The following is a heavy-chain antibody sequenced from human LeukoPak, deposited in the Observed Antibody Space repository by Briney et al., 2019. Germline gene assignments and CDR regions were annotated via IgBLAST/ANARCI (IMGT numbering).Heavy chain of an antibody. CDR1: GYTFTSYG. Sequence: GASVKVSCKASGYTFTSYGISWVRQAPGQGLEWMGWISAYIGNTNYAQKLQGRVTMTTDTSTSTAYMELRSLRSDDTAVYYCARVRLTMVRGVIILEDYWGQGTLVTVSS. J-gene: IGHJ4*02. CDR2: ISAYIGNT. CDR3: ARVRLTMVRGVIILEDY. D-gene: IGHD3-10*01. V-gene: IGHV1-18*01.